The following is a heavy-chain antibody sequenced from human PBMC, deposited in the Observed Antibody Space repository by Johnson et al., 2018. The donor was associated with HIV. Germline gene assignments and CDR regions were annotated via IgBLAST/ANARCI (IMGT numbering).Heavy chain of an antibody. CDR2: IRYDGSNN. D-gene: IGHD2-2*01. J-gene: IGHJ3*02. CDR1: GFTVSSYG. CDR3: ARERRSTNTWYVRDAFDI. Sequence: QVQLVESGGGLIQPGGSLRLSCAASGFTVSSYGMHWVRQAPGKGLEWVAFIRYDGSNNYYADSVQGRFTISRDNAKKSLYVQMNSLRAEDTALYYCARERRSTNTWYVRDAFDIWGQGTMVTVSS. V-gene: IGHV3-30*02.